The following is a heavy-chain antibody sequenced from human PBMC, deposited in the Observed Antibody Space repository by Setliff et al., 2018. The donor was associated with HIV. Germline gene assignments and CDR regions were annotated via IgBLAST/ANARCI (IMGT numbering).Heavy chain of an antibody. D-gene: IGHD1-26*01. J-gene: IGHJ6*03. CDR3: ARGVNSGTYWGYYYYMDV. CDR2: INHSGST. V-gene: IGHV4-34*01. Sequence: PSETLSLTCSVSGGSISTYYWSWIRQSPGKGLEWIGEINHSGSTKYNPSLKSRVTISVDTSKNQFSLKVTSVTAADTAVYYCARGVNSGTYWGYYYYMDVWGKGTTVTV. CDR1: GGSISTYY.